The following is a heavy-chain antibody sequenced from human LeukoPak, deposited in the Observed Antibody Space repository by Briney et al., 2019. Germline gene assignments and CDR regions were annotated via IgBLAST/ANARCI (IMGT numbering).Heavy chain of an antibody. CDR3: ARATGPYSSSWYVPDAFDL. D-gene: IGHD6-13*01. J-gene: IGHJ3*01. CDR2: INHSGST. V-gene: IGHV4-34*01. Sequence: PSETLSLTCAVYGGSFSGYYWSWIRQPPGKGLERIGEINHSGSTKYTPSLKSRVTISIDTSKNQFSLKLSSVTAADTAVYYCARATGPYSSSWYVPDAFDLWGQGTMVTVSS. CDR1: GGSFSGYY.